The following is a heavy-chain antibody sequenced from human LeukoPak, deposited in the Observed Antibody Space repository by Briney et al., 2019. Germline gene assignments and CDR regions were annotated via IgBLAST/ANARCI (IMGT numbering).Heavy chain of an antibody. J-gene: IGHJ4*02. CDR1: GFTFSSYA. CDR2: ISGSGGST. D-gene: IGHD3-10*01. CDR3: ARDSGSGSYSGY. Sequence: GGSLRLSCAASGFTFSSYAMSWVRQATGKGLEWVSAISGSGGSTYYADSVKGRFTISRDNSKNTLYLQMNSLRADDTAVYFCARDSGSGSYSGYWGLGTLVTVSS. V-gene: IGHV3-23*01.